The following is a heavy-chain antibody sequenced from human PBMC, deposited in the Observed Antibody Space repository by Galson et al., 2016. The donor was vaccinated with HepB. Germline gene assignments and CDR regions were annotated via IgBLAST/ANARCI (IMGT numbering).Heavy chain of an antibody. CDR2: INSKSGGT. Sequence: SVKVSCKASGYTFTGYNIHWVRQAPGQGLEWMGWINSKSGGTNYAQKFQGRVTMTRDTSISTAYMELGRLGSDDTAVYYCARDYKVRGDPPPYYSYYYYMDVWGKGTTVTVSS. CDR3: ARDYKVRGDPPPYYSYYYYMDV. CDR1: GYTFTGYN. D-gene: IGHD3-10*02. J-gene: IGHJ6*03. V-gene: IGHV1-2*02.